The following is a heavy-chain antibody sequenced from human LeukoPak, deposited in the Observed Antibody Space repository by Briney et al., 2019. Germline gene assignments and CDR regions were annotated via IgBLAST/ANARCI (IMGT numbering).Heavy chain of an antibody. CDR2: IIPFATTP. V-gene: IGHV1-69*13. Sequence: GASVKVSCKGSGGTLSNYAISWVHQAPGQGLEWMGGIIPFATTPDYAQKFQGRVTISADDSTNTVYMELDSLTSEDTAVYYCARGTLGEPTFDIWGQGTMVTVSS. CDR3: ARGTLGEPTFDI. J-gene: IGHJ3*02. CDR1: GGTLSNYA. D-gene: IGHD3-10*01.